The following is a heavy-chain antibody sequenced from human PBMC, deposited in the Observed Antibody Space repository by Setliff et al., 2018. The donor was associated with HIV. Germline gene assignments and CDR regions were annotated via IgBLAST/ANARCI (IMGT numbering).Heavy chain of an antibody. CDR3: AKETFYYDSSGYWPEPGYYFDY. J-gene: IGHJ4*02. V-gene: IGHV3-30*02. CDR2: IWYDGSNK. Sequence: PGGSLRLSCAASGFTFSAYAMHWVRQAPGKGLEWVAFIWYDGSNKEYADSVKGRFTISRDNSKNTLYLQMNSLRAEDTAVYYCAKETFYYDSSGYWPEPGYYFDYWGQGTLVTVSS. D-gene: IGHD3-22*01. CDR1: GFTFSAYA.